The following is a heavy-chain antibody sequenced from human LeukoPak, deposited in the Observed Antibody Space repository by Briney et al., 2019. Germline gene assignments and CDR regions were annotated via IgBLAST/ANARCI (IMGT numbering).Heavy chain of an antibody. CDR1: GGSFSGYY. CDR2: INHSGST. CDR3: ARGLYD. Sequence: PSETLSLTCAVYGGSFSGYYWSWIRQPPGKGLEWIGEINHSGSTNYNPSLKSRVTISVDTSKNQFSLKLSSVTAADTAVYYCARGLYDWGRGTLVTVSS. D-gene: IGHD2-8*01. V-gene: IGHV4-34*01. J-gene: IGHJ4*02.